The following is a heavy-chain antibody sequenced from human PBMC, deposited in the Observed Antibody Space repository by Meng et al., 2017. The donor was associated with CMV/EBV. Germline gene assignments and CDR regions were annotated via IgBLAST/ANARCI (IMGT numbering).Heavy chain of an antibody. Sequence: SGFTCSRYWMKWVRQAPGKGLVWVSNINSDGTTTNYADSVKGRFTISRDNAKNTLYLQMNSLRVEDTAVYYCASPIDYYESSAYKMEYWGQGTLVTVSS. D-gene: IGHD3-22*01. CDR3: ASPIDYYESSAYKMEY. CDR2: INSDGTTT. J-gene: IGHJ4*02. CDR1: GFTCSRYW. V-gene: IGHV3-74*01.